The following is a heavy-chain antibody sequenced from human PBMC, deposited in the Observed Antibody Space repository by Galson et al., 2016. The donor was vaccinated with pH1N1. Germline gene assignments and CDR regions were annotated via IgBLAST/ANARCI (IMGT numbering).Heavy chain of an antibody. V-gene: IGHV3-7*01. CDR3: ARNWEGGFDY. Sequence: SPRLSCAASGYTFSSYWMSWVRQAPGKGLEWVANIKQDGSEKHYVDSVKGRFTISRDNAKNSLYLQMNSLRVEDTAVYFCARNWEGGFDYWGQGTLVTVSS. CDR2: IKQDGSEK. J-gene: IGHJ4*02. D-gene: IGHD7-27*01. CDR1: GYTFSSYW.